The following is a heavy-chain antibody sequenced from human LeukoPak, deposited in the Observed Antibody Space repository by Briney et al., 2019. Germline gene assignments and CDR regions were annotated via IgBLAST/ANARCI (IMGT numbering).Heavy chain of an antibody. D-gene: IGHD2-15*01. J-gene: IGHJ4*02. V-gene: IGHV3-21*01. Sequence: GGSLRLSCAASGFTFSSYSMNWVRQAPGKGLEWVSSISSSSSYIYYADSVKGRFTISRDNTKNSLYLQMNSLRAEDTAVYYCASQLNGGKGVYWGQGTLVTVSS. CDR2: ISSSSSYI. CDR1: GFTFSSYS. CDR3: ASQLNGGKGVY.